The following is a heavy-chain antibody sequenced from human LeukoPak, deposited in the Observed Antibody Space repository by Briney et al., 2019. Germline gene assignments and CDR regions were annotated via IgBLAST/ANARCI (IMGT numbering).Heavy chain of an antibody. CDR1: GGSFSGYY. CDR3: ARGSLGLT. D-gene: IGHD3-16*01. CDR2: INHSGST. Sequence: SETLSLTCAVYGGSFSGYYWSWIRQPPGKGLEWIGEINHSGSTYYNPSLKSRVTISVDTSKNQFSLKLSSVTAADTAVYYCARGSLGLTWGQGTLVTVSS. V-gene: IGHV4-34*01. J-gene: IGHJ5*02.